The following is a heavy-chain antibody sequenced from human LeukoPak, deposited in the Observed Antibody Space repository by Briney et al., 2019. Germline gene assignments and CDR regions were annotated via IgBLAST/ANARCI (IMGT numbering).Heavy chain of an antibody. D-gene: IGHD3-22*01. J-gene: IGHJ4*02. Sequence: SETLSLTCAVSGYSISSGYYWGWIRQPPGKGLKWIGSIYHSGSTYYNPSLKRRVTISVDTAKNQFSLKLSSVTAADTAVYYCARRSITMIVVEGYFDYWGQGTLVTVSS. CDR1: GYSISSGYY. CDR3: ARRSITMIVVEGYFDY. V-gene: IGHV4-38-2*01. CDR2: IYHSGST.